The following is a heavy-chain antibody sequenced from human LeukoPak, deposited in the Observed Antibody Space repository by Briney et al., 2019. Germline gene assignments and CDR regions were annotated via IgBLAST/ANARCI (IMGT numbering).Heavy chain of an antibody. V-gene: IGHV1-69*04. Sequence: SVKVSCKASGGTFSSYAISWVRQAPGQGLEWMGRIIPILGIANYAQKFQGRVTITADKSTSTAYMELSSPRSEDTAVYYCAKAVRAYCGGDCYPPPFDYWGQGTLVTVSS. CDR2: IIPILGIA. J-gene: IGHJ4*02. CDR3: AKAVRAYCGGDCYPPPFDY. D-gene: IGHD2-21*02. CDR1: GGTFSSYA.